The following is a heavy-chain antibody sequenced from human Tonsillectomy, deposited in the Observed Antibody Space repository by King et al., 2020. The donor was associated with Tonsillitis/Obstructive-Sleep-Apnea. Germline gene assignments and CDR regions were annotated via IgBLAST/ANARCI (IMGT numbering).Heavy chain of an antibody. CDR1: GFTVSSKY. D-gene: IGHD5-18*01. CDR2: IYSGGST. CDR3: ARGFSYDPIDY. Sequence: VQLVESGGGLVQPGGSLRLSCAASGFTVSSKYMTWVRQAPGKGQEWVSVIYSGGSTYYADSVKGRFSISRDNSKNTLYLQMNSLRAEDTAVYYCARGFSYDPIDYWGQGTLVTVSS. V-gene: IGHV3-66*01. J-gene: IGHJ4*02.